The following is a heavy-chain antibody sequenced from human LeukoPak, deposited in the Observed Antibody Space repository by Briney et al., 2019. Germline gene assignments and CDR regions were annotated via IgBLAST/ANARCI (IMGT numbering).Heavy chain of an antibody. CDR1: GFTFSSYW. CDR2: IKQDGSEK. D-gene: IGHD3-10*01. V-gene: IGHV3-7*01. Sequence: GGSLRLSCTASGFTFSSYWMSWVRQAPGKGLEWVANIKQDGSEKYYADSVKGRFTISRDNSKNTLYLQMNSLRAEDTAVYYCSRGSGNYYNVMDYWGQGTLVTVSS. J-gene: IGHJ4*02. CDR3: SRGSGNYYNVMDY.